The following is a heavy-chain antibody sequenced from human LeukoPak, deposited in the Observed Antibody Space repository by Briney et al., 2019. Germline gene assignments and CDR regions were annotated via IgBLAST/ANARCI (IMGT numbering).Heavy chain of an antibody. Sequence: PGGSLRLSCAASGFTFSSYSMNWVRQAPGKGLEWVSSISSSSSYIYYADSVKGRFTISRDNAKNSLYLQMNSLRAEDTAVYYCARFYDTSGYSPYWGQGTLVAVSS. V-gene: IGHV3-21*01. J-gene: IGHJ4*02. CDR1: GFTFSSYS. CDR2: ISSSSSYI. CDR3: ARFYDTSGYSPY. D-gene: IGHD3-22*01.